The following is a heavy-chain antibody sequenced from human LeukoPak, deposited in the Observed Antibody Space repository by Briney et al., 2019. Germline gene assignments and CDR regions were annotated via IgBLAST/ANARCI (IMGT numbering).Heavy chain of an antibody. J-gene: IGHJ4*02. D-gene: IGHD5-18*01. Sequence: ASVKVSCKASGYTFTSYGISWVRQAPGQGLEWMGWISAYNGNTNYARKLQGRVTMTTDTSTSTAYMELRSLRSDDTAVYYCARVGGWDTAMVTGDYWGQGTLVTVSS. CDR1: GYTFTSYG. CDR2: ISAYNGNT. V-gene: IGHV1-18*01. CDR3: ARVGGWDTAMVTGDY.